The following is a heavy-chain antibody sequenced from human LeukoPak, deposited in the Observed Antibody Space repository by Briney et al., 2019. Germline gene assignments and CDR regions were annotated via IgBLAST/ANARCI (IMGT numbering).Heavy chain of an antibody. CDR1: GGSISSSSYY. D-gene: IGHD4-23*01. V-gene: IGHV4-39*07. Sequence: SETLSLTCTVSGGSISSSSYYWGWIRQPPGKGLEWIGSIYYSGSTYYNPSLKSRVTISVDTSKNQFSLKLSSVTAADTAVYYCARQRTTVVTDAEYFQHWGQGTLVTVSS. J-gene: IGHJ1*01. CDR3: ARQRTTVVTDAEYFQH. CDR2: IYYSGST.